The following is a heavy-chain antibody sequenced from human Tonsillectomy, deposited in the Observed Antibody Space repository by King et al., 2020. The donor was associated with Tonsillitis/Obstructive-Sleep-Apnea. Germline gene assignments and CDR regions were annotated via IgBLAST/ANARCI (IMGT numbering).Heavy chain of an antibody. CDR2: ISNSGSTI. V-gene: IGHV3-11*01. CDR1: GFTFSDYY. CDR3: ARWRITLVRGIITLYYFDY. J-gene: IGHJ4*02. Sequence: VQLVESGGGLVKPGGSLRLSCAASGFTFSDYYMSWIRQAPGEGLEWVSYISNSGSTIYYADSVKGRFTISRDNAKNSLYLQMNSLRAEDTAVYYCARWRITLVRGIITLYYFDYWGQGTLVTVSS. D-gene: IGHD3-10*01.